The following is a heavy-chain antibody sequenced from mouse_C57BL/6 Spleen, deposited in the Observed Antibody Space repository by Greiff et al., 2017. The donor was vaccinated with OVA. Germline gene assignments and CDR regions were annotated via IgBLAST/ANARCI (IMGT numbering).Heavy chain of an antibody. CDR1: GYTFTSYW. CDR3: ATEYYSSSYKYFDV. Sequence: QVQLQQPGAELVKPGASVKLSCKASGYTFTSYWMHWVKQRPGRGLEWIGRIDPNSGGTKYNEKFKSKATLTVDKTSSTAYMQLSSLTSEDSAFYYCATEYYSSSYKYFDVWGKGTTVTVSS. J-gene: IGHJ1*03. D-gene: IGHD1-1*01. CDR2: IDPNSGGT. V-gene: IGHV1-72*01.